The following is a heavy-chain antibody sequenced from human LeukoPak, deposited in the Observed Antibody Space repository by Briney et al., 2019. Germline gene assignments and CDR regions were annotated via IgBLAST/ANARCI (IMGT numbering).Heavy chain of an antibody. Sequence: ASVKVSCKASGYTFSIYAMNWVRQAPGQGLEWMGWINTNTGNPIYAQGFTGRFVFSLDTSVTTAYLQINSLKAEDTAVYYCARRNDLGYCSGGSCSDYFYGMGVWDHGTTVTVSS. J-gene: IGHJ6*02. CDR2: INTNTGNP. D-gene: IGHD2-15*01. V-gene: IGHV7-4-1*02. CDR1: GYTFSIYA. CDR3: ARRNDLGYCSGGSCSDYFYGMGV.